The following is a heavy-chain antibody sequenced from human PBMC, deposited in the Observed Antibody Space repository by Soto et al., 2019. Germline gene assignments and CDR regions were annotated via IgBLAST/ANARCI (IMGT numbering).Heavy chain of an antibody. CDR1: GFTFSSYG. J-gene: IGHJ5*02. CDR3: ARALTGENLNWFAP. V-gene: IGHV3-33*01. CDR2: IWYDGSNK. Sequence: GGSLRLSCAASGFTFSSYGMHWVRQAPGKGLEWVAVIWYDGSNKYYADSVKGRFTISRDNSKNTLYLQMNSLRAEDTAVYYCARALTGENLNWFAPWGQGTLVTVSS. D-gene: IGHD7-27*01.